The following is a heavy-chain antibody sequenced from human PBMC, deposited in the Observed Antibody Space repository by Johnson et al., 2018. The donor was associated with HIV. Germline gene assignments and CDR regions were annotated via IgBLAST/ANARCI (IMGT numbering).Heavy chain of an antibody. CDR1: AFTFADYG. V-gene: IGHV3-20*04. D-gene: IGHD3-10*01. J-gene: IGHJ3*02. Sequence: VQLVESGGGVVRPGGSLRLSCVASAFTFADYGLNWVRQGPGKGLEWVSSINCNGDITSYADSVKGRFTISRDNAKNSLYLQMNNLRAGDTAVYYCATGNYYGSGSYAGYSAPFDIWGQGTMVTVSS. CDR2: INCNGDIT. CDR3: ATGNYYGSGSYAGYSAPFDI.